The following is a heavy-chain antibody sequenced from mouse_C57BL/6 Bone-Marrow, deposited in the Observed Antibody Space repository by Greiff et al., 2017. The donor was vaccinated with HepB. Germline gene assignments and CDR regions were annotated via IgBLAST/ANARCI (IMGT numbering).Heavy chain of an antibody. CDR1: GYTFTSYW. J-gene: IGHJ4*01. CDR3: ATNYDPLYYAMDY. Sequence: QVQLKQPGAELVRPGSSVKLSCKASGYTFTSYWMDWVKQRPGQGLEWIGNIYPSDSETHYNQKFKDKATLTVDKSSSTAYMQLSSLTSEDSAVYYCATNYDPLYYAMDYWGQGTSVTVSS. V-gene: IGHV1-61*01. CDR2: IYPSDSET. D-gene: IGHD2-4*01.